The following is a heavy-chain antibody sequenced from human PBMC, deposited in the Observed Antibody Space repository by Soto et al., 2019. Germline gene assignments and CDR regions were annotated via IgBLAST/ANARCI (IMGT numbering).Heavy chain of an antibody. CDR2: IYSGGST. D-gene: IGHD1-26*01. CDR1: GFAVSSNF. V-gene: IGHV3-66*01. J-gene: IGHJ3*02. Sequence: SGGSLRLSCAASGFAVSSNFMSWVRQAPGKGLEWVSVIYSGGSTYYADSVKGRFTISRDNSENTLYLQMNSLRAEDTAIYYCARDSGNYFHDAFDIWGQGTMVTVSS. CDR3: ARDSGNYFHDAFDI.